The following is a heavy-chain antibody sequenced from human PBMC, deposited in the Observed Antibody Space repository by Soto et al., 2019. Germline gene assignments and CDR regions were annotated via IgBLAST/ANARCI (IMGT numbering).Heavy chain of an antibody. Sequence: GGSLRLSCAASGFTFSSYSMNWVRQAPGKGLEWVSSISSSSSYIYYADSVKGRFTISRDNAKNSLYLQMNSLRAEDTAVYYCARGRLDIVVVVAAFSLGNYYYYMDVWGKGTTVTVSS. D-gene: IGHD2-15*01. CDR1: GFTFSSYS. CDR2: ISSSSSYI. CDR3: ARGRLDIVVVVAAFSLGNYYYYMDV. V-gene: IGHV3-21*01. J-gene: IGHJ6*03.